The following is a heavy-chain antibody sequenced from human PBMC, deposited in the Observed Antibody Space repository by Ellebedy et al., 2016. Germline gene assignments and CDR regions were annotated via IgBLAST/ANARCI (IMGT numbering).Heavy chain of an antibody. V-gene: IGHV1-69*04. CDR2: IIPILGIA. Sequence: ASVKVSCKASGGTFSSYAISWVRQAPGQGLEWMGRIIPILGIANYAQKFQGRVTITADKSTSTAYMELSSLRSEDTAVYYCARDGGDYGLGGDYWGQGTLVTVAS. D-gene: IGHD4-17*01. J-gene: IGHJ4*02. CDR1: GGTFSSYA. CDR3: ARDGGDYGLGGDY.